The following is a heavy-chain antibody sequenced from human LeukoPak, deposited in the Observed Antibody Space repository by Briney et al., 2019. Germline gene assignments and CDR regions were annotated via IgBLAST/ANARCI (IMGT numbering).Heavy chain of an antibody. CDR2: ISFDGSDA. CDR1: GFTFSGFW. D-gene: IGHD1-26*01. V-gene: IGHV3-74*01. CDR3: ARARDTTSGSNWFDP. Sequence: GGSLRLSCAASGFTFSGFWMHWVRQAPGKGLVWVSCISFDGSDATYADSVKGRFTISRDNSKNTLYLQMNSLRAEDTAVYYCARARDTTSGSNWFDPWGQGTLVTVSS. J-gene: IGHJ5*02.